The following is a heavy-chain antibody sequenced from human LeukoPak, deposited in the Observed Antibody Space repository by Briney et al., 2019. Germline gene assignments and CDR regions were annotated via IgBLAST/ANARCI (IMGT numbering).Heavy chain of an antibody. D-gene: IGHD3-22*01. CDR2: IYYSGTT. V-gene: IGHV4-39*01. CDR1: GGSISSSIYY. Sequence: SETLSLICTVSGGSISSSIYYWGWIRQPPGKGLERIGSIYYSGTTYYNPSLKSRVTISVDTSETQFSLELNSVTAADTAVYYCARHLLYDSSGYYGNKFDPWGQGTLVTVSS. CDR3: ARHLLYDSSGYYGNKFDP. J-gene: IGHJ5*02.